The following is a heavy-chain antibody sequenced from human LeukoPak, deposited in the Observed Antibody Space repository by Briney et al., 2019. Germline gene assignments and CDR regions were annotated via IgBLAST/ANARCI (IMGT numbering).Heavy chain of an antibody. CDR1: GYTFTSYD. D-gene: IGHD4/OR15-4a*01. V-gene: IGHV1-8*03. Sequence: GASVKVSCKASGYTFTSYDINWVRQATGQGLEWMGWMNPNSGNTGYAQKFQGRVTITRNTSISTAYMELSRLRSDDTAVYYCARDTGAGLTAYYYMDVWGKGTTVTISS. CDR3: ARDTGAGLTAYYYMDV. CDR2: MNPNSGNT. J-gene: IGHJ6*03.